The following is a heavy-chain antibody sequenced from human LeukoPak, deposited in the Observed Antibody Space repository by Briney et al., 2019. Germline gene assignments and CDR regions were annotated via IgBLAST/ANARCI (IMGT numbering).Heavy chain of an antibody. Sequence: GEPLRISCKGSGYSFTSYWIGWVRQMPGKGLEWMGIIYPGDSDTRYSPSFQGQVTISADKSISTAYLQWSSLKASDTAMYYCARREGKAGGEADYWGQGTLVTVSS. CDR2: IYPGDSDT. CDR3: ARREGKAGGEADY. J-gene: IGHJ4*02. D-gene: IGHD3-10*01. CDR1: GYSFTSYW. V-gene: IGHV5-51*01.